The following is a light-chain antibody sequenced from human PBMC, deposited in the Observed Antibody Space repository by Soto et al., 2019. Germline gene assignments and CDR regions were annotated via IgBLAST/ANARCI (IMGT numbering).Light chain of an antibody. J-gene: IGLJ1*01. CDR2: EDN. V-gene: IGLV6-57*03. CDR3: QSYHSSYPYV. CDR1: GGSIASGY. Sequence: NFMLTQPHSVSESPGKTVTISCTRSGGSIASGYVQWYRQRPGSAPTTVIYEDNQRPSGVPDRFSGSIDSSSNSVSLTISGLQTEDEADYYCQSYHSSYPYVFGTGTKLTVL.